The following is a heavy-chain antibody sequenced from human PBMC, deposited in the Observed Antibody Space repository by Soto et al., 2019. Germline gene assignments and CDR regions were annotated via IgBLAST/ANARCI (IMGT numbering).Heavy chain of an antibody. J-gene: IGHJ5*02. CDR1: GGSVSSNSAA. Sequence: SQTLSLTCAISGGSVSSNSAAWNWIRQSPSRGLEWLGRTYYRSKWYNDYAVSVKSRITINPDTSKNQFSLQLNSVTPEDTAVYYCARGEYSSSSGWFDPWGQGTLVTVSS. CDR2: TYYRSKWYN. V-gene: IGHV6-1*01. D-gene: IGHD6-6*01. CDR3: ARGEYSSSSGWFDP.